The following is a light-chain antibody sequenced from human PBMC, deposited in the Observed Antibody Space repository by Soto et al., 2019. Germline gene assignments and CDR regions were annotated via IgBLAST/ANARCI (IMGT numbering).Light chain of an antibody. Sequence: EIVLKQSPGTRSLSPGERATLSCRVSQSVNNYLAWYQQKPGQVPRLLIYDASNRATGIPARFSGSGSGTDFTLTISSLEPEDSAVYYCQQRGNWPWLTFGGGTRVEIK. V-gene: IGKV3-11*01. CDR3: QQRGNWPWLT. J-gene: IGKJ4*01. CDR1: QSVNNY. CDR2: DAS.